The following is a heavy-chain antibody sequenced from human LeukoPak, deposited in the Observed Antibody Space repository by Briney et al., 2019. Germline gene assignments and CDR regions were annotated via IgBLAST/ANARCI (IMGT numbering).Heavy chain of an antibody. V-gene: IGHV4-4*07. CDR1: GGSISSYY. J-gene: IGHJ6*02. CDR2: IYTSGST. Sequence: SETLSLTCTVSGGSISSYYWSWIRQPAGKGLEWIGRIYTSGSTNYNPSLKSRVTMSVDTSKNQFSLMLSSVTAADTAVYCCASGYSYGEYYYYGMDVWGQGTTVTVSS. CDR3: ASGYSYGEYYYYGMDV. D-gene: IGHD5-18*01.